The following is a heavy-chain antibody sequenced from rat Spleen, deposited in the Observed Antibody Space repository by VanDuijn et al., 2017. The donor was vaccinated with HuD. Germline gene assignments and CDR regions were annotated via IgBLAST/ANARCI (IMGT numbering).Heavy chain of an antibody. CDR2: ISWGGSST. V-gene: IGHV5-36*01. D-gene: IGHD1-9*01. CDR3: TRAHTMGINPYVMDA. CDR1: GFTFDDYG. J-gene: IGHJ4*01. Sequence: EVKLVESGGGLVQPGRSLKLSCAASGFTFDDYGMAWVRQAPKNGLEWVASISWGGSSTYYPDNVKGRFTISRDNAKNALYLQMNNLRSEDTAIYYCTRAHTMGINPYVMDAWGQGASVTVSS.